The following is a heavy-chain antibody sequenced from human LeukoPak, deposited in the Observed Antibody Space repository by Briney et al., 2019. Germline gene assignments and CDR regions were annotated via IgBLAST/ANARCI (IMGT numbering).Heavy chain of an antibody. CDR1: GFTFSNYW. Sequence: GGSLRLSCAASGFTFSNYWISWVRQAPGKGLEWVANIKEDGSEKYYVDSVKGRFTISRDNSKNTMYLQMNSLRAEDTAIYYCAKEDIGAVIPAIDYWGQGTLVTVSS. V-gene: IGHV3-7*03. J-gene: IGHJ4*02. D-gene: IGHD2-2*01. CDR2: IKEDGSEK. CDR3: AKEDIGAVIPAIDY.